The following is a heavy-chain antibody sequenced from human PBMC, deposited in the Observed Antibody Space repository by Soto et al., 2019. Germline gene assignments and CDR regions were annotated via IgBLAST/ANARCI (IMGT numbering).Heavy chain of an antibody. CDR2: IYFSGST. Sequence: QVQLQESGPGLVKPSETLSLTCTVSGGSISSYYWSWIRQPPGKGLECIGYIYFSGSTNYNPSLKSRVTISVDTSKNQFSLKLSSVTAADTAVYYCAKVTRYLGGFDFWGQGTLVTVSS. J-gene: IGHJ4*02. CDR3: AKVTRYLGGFDF. D-gene: IGHD3-16*01. V-gene: IGHV4-59*08. CDR1: GGSISSYY.